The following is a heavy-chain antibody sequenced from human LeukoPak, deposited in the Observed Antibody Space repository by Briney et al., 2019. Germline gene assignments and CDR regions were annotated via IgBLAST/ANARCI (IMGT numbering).Heavy chain of an antibody. CDR1: GFTFSSYE. Sequence: PGGSLRLSCAASGFTFSSYEMNWVRQAPGKGLEWVSYISSSGSTIYYADSVKGRFTISRDNAKNSLYLQMDSLRAEDTAVYYCARDRVQGSGERIYYYYGMDVWGQGTTVTVSS. V-gene: IGHV3-48*03. D-gene: IGHD3-10*01. CDR3: ARDRVQGSGERIYYYYGMDV. CDR2: ISSSGSTI. J-gene: IGHJ6*02.